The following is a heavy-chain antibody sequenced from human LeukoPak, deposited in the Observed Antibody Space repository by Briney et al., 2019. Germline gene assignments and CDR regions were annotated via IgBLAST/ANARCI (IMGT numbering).Heavy chain of an antibody. V-gene: IGHV4-61*02. CDR2: IYTSGST. CDR3: ARDWGADDSSGSP. D-gene: IGHD3-22*01. CDR1: WGSISSGSDY. Sequence: PSETLSFTCTVCWGSISSGSDYWSGIRQPAGKGLEWFGRIYTSGSTNYNPSLKSRVTISVDTSKNQFSLKLRSVTAADTAVYYCARDWGADDSSGSPWGQGTLVTVYS. J-gene: IGHJ5*02.